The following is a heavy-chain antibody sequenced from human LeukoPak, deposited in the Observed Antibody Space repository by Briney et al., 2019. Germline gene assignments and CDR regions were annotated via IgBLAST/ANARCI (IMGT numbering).Heavy chain of an antibody. CDR3: ASQAVRFLDFDY. V-gene: IGHV3-7*01. Sequence: GGSLRLSSAASGFTFGSYWMSWVRQTPGKGLEWVANIKQDGSEKYYVDSVKGRFTISRDNAKNSLYLQMNSLRAEDTAVYYCASQAVRFLDFDYWGQGTLVTVSS. D-gene: IGHD3-3*01. CDR1: GFTFGSYW. CDR2: IKQDGSEK. J-gene: IGHJ4*02.